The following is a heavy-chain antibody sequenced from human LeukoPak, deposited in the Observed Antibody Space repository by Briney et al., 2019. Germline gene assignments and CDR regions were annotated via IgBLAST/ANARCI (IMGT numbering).Heavy chain of an antibody. Sequence: PSETLSLTCAVYGGPFSGSYWSWIRQPPGKGLEWIGDINENGNSNYIPSLKNRVTISVDTSKNQFSLKVTSVTAADTAVYYCARGGLYSNYFDSWGQGTLVAVS. J-gene: IGHJ4*02. CDR3: ARGGLYSNYFDS. V-gene: IGHV4-34*01. CDR2: INENGNS. CDR1: GGPFSGSY. D-gene: IGHD4-11*01.